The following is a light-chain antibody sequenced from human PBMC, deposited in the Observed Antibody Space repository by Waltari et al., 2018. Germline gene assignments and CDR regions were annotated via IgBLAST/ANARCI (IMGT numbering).Light chain of an antibody. CDR3: CSFAGTWV. J-gene: IGLJ3*02. Sequence: QSALTQPRSLSGSPGQSVTIPCTATGSQIGGSDYVSWYQQHPGNAPKLVIYDVTKRPSGVPDRFSGSKSGTSASLTVSRLQADDEADYYCCSFAGTWVFGGGTKLTVL. CDR1: GSQIGGSDY. CDR2: DVT. V-gene: IGLV2-11*01.